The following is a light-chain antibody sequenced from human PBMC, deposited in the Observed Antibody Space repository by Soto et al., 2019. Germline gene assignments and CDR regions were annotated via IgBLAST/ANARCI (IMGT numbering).Light chain of an antibody. CDR1: SSDVGSYNL. J-gene: IGLJ1*01. V-gene: IGLV2-23*02. CDR3: CSYAGSSTYV. Sequence: QSALTQPASVSGSPGQSITISCTGTSSDVGSYNLVSWYQQHPGKAPKVMIYEVSKRPSGVPNRFSGSKSGNTASLTISGPQAEDEADYYCCSYAGSSTYVFGTGTKLTVL. CDR2: EVS.